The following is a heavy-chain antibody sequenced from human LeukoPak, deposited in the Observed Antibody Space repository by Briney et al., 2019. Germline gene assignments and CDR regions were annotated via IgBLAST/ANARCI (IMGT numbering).Heavy chain of an antibody. D-gene: IGHD6-6*01. CDR1: GFTFSSYA. CDR3: AKDYRAARPIYYFDY. CDR2: ISDSGGST. Sequence: GGSLRLSCAASGFTFSSYAMSWVRQAPGKGLERVSAISDSGGSTYYADSVKGRFTISRDNSKNTLYLQMNSLRAEDTAVYYCAKDYRAARPIYYFDYWGQGTLVTVSS. V-gene: IGHV3-23*01. J-gene: IGHJ4*02.